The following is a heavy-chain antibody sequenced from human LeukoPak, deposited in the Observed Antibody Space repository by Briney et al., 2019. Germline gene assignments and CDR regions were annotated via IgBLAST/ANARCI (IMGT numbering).Heavy chain of an antibody. CDR1: GFTFSSYG. D-gene: IGHD3-9*01. CDR2: ISGSGGST. CDR3: AKISLATYYDILTGYYAIDY. Sequence: GGSLRLSCAASGFTFSSYGMSWVRQAPGKGLEWVSAISGSGGSTYYADSVKGRFTISRDNSKNTLYLQMNSLRAEDTAVYYCAKISLATYYDILTGYYAIDYWGQGTLVTVSS. J-gene: IGHJ4*02. V-gene: IGHV3-23*01.